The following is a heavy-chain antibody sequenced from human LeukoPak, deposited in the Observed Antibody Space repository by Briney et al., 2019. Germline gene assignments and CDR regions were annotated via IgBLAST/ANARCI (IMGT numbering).Heavy chain of an antibody. J-gene: IGHJ5*02. CDR2: INHGGST. D-gene: IGHD2-2*01. Sequence: SETLSLTCAVYGGSFSGYYWSWIRQPPGKGLEWIGEINHGGSTNYNPSLKSRVTISVDTSKNQFSLKLSSVTAADTAVYYCPRAHFTNIVVVPAAIKGFDPWGQGTLVTVSS. CDR3: PRAHFTNIVVVPAAIKGFDP. CDR1: GGSFSGYY. V-gene: IGHV4-34*01.